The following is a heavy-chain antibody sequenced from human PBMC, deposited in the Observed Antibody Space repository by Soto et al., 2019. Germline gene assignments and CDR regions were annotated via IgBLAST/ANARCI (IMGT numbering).Heavy chain of an antibody. CDR2: ISPSGDTT. CDR3: VKGGWLRLDFGGS. CDR1: GFTFTAYD. Sequence: PGGSLRLSCATSGFTFTAYDLTWVRQAPGKGLDWVSGISPSGDTTYYADSVKGRFTIFRDNSRNTLYLQMSNLRVEDTAVYYCVKGGWLRLDFGGSWGQGTLVTVSS. D-gene: IGHD5-12*01. J-gene: IGHJ5*02. V-gene: IGHV3-23*01.